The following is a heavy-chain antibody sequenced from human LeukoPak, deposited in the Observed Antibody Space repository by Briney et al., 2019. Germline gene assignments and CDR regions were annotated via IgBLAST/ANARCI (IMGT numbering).Heavy chain of an antibody. CDR3: ARGSLWSFDL. V-gene: IGHV3-21*01. Sequence: GGSLRLSCAASGFTFSSYSMDWVRQAPGKGLEWVSSITSSSSYIFYAGSVKGRFTVSRDNAKNSLYLQMNSLRAEDTAVYYCARGSLWSFDLWGRGTLVTVSS. CDR2: ITSSSSYI. CDR1: GFTFSSYS. J-gene: IGHJ2*01.